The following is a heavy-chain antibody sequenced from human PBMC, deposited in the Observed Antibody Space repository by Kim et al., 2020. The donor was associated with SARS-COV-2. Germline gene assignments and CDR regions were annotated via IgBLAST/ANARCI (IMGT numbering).Heavy chain of an antibody. CDR2: IYSGGNT. V-gene: IGHV3-53*01. CDR1: GFTVSSNY. CDR3: ARGGGSYYYGMDV. D-gene: IGHD2-15*01. Sequence: GGSLRLSCAASGFTVSSNYMSWVRQAPGKGLEWVSVIYSGGNTYYADSVKGRFTISRDNSKNTLYLQMNYLRAEDTAVYYCARGGGSYYYGMDVWGQGTTVTVSS. J-gene: IGHJ6*02.